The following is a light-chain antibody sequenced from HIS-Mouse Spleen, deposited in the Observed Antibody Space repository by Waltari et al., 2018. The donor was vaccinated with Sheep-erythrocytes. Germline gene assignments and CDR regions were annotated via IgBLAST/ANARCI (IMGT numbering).Light chain of an antibody. Sequence: AIRMTPSPSSLPASTGGRVTTTCRASQGISSYLAWYQQKPGKAPKLLIYAASTLQSGVPSRFSGSGSGTDFTLTISCLQSEDFATYYCQQYYSYPYTFGQGTKLEIK. CDR1: QGISSY. CDR3: QQYYSYPYT. J-gene: IGKJ2*01. CDR2: AAS. V-gene: IGKV1-8*01.